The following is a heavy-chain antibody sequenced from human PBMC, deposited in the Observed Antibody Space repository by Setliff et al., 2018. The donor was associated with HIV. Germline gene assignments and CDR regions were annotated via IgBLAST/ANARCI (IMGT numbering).Heavy chain of an antibody. CDR3: TRDWCSSTSCYVGN. CDR2: IRSKTYGRAT. CDR1: GFTFGDYA. Sequence: GGSLRLSCTASGFTFGDYAMSWFRQAPGKGLEWISFIRSKTYGRATEYAASVKGRFTISRDDSKSIAYLQMNSLKTEDTAVYYCTRDWCSSTSCYVGNWGQGTLVTVSS. D-gene: IGHD2-2*01. J-gene: IGHJ4*02. V-gene: IGHV3-49*03.